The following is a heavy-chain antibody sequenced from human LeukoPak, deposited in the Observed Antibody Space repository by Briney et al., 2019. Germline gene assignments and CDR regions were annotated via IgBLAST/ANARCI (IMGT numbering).Heavy chain of an antibody. V-gene: IGHV3-23*01. D-gene: IGHD4-17*01. Sequence: GGSLRLSCAASGFTFSSYAMTWVRQAPGKGLEWVSTVSGSGGTTYYAGSVKGRFTVSRDNSKSTLFLQMNSLRAEDTAVYYCAKDILTTVTPFDHWGQGTLVTVSS. J-gene: IGHJ4*02. CDR1: GFTFSSYA. CDR3: AKDILTTVTPFDH. CDR2: VSGSGGTT.